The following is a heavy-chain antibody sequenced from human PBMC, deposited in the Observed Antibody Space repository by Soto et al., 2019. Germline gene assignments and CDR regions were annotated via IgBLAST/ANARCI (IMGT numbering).Heavy chain of an antibody. CDR1: GGCISRSSYY. V-gene: IGHV4-39*01. Sequence: SETMSLTCPVCGGCISRSSYYWGWIRQPPGKGLEWIGSIYYSGSTYYNPSLKSRVTISVDTSKNQFSLKLSSVTAADTAVYYCARSEGGCSSTSCRGMFDPWGQGTLVTVSS. J-gene: IGHJ5*02. D-gene: IGHD2-2*01. CDR3: ARSEGGCSSTSCRGMFDP. CDR2: IYYSGST.